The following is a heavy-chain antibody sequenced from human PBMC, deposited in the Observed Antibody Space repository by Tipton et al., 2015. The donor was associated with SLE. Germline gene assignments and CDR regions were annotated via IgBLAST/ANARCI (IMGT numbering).Heavy chain of an antibody. J-gene: IGHJ3*02. CDR1: GVFLSTSRYY. CDR3: ASRPMGLAAFDI. Sequence: TLSLTCSVSGVFLSTSRYYWGWVRQPPGKGLEWIGNIDYSGSIYYNPSLKSRVTTSVDTSKNQLSLKLNSVTAADTAVYYCASRPMGLAAFDIWGQGTVVTVSS. V-gene: IGHV4-39*07. D-gene: IGHD3-16*01. CDR2: IDYSGSI.